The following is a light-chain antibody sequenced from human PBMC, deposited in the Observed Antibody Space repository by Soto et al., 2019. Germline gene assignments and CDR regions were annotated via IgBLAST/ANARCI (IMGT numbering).Light chain of an antibody. CDR3: QQSYSAPMYT. CDR1: QSISDH. V-gene: IGKV1-39*01. Sequence: DLQMTQSPSSLSASVGDGVTISCRASQSISDHLNWYQQKPGKGPKLLIYAASTLQSGVPSRFSGSGSGTHFTLTISNLQREDFATYYCQQSYSAPMYTFGQGTNLEIK. J-gene: IGKJ2*01. CDR2: AAS.